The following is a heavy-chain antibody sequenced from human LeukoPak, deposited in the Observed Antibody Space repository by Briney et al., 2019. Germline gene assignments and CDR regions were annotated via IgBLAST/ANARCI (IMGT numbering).Heavy chain of an antibody. D-gene: IGHD2-15*01. J-gene: IGHJ6*02. CDR1: GGSISSYY. V-gene: IGHV4-59*01. CDR2: IYYSGST. CDR3: ARDSLEVVVAATTNYYYYYGMDV. Sequence: SETLSLTCTVSGGSISSYYWSWIRQPPGKGLEWIGYIYYSGSTNYNPSLKSRVTISVDTSKNQFSLKLSSVTAADTAVYYCARDSLEVVVAATTNYYYYYGMDVWGQGTTVTVSS.